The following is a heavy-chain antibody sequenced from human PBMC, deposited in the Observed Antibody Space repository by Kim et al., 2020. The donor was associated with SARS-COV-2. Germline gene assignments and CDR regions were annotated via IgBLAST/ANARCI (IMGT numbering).Heavy chain of an antibody. J-gene: IGHJ4*02. V-gene: IGHV3-23*01. Sequence: GGSLRLSCAASGFTFSNFAMTWVRQAPGKGLEWVSTISNSGGTTYYGDSVKGRFTISRDSPRNTLYLQMNSLRADDTAVYYCAKDRGYYSSGTYYNSHGIYDFWGQGPLVPVSS. CDR1: GFTFSNFA. CDR3: AKDRGYYSSGTYYNSHGIYDF. CDR2: ISNSGGTT. D-gene: IGHD3-10*01.